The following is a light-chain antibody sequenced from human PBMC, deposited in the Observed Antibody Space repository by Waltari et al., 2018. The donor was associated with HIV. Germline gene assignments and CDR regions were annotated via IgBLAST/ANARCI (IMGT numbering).Light chain of an antibody. CDR3: QVWDSDTGV. J-gene: IGLJ1*01. CDR2: DNN. CDR1: KLAGKD. V-gene: IGLV3-9*01. Sequence: SYELTPTPPVSVPLGQTATVAPGGDKLAGKDVHWYQQKPGRPPVLVIYDNNKRPSGIPGRFSGFNSGITATLTISGAQGDDEADYYCQVWDSDTGVFGSGTKVTVL.